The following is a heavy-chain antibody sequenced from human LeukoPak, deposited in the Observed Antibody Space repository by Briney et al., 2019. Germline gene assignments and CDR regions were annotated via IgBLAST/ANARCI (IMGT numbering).Heavy chain of an antibody. D-gene: IGHD2-21*01. CDR3: ARGFSGGIATPPKEAYYFDY. CDR1: GFTFSSYA. J-gene: IGHJ4*02. V-gene: IGHV3-30*04. CDR2: ISYDGSNK. Sequence: GRSLRLSCAASGFTFSSYAMHWVRQAPGKGLEWVAVISYDGSNKYYADSVKGRFTISRDNSKNTLYLQMNSLRAEDTAVYYCARGFSGGIATPPKEAYYFDYWGQGTLVTVSS.